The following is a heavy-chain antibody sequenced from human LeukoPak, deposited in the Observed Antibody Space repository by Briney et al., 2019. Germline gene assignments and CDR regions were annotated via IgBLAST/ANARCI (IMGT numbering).Heavy chain of an antibody. J-gene: IGHJ4*02. Sequence: TASETLSLTCTVSGGSISSSSYYWGWIRQPPGKGLEWIGSIYYSGSTYYNPSLKSRVTMSVDTSKNQFSLKLSSVTAADTAVYYCASTYYDILTGYYTFDYWGQGTLVTVSS. CDR2: IYYSGST. CDR3: ASTYYDILTGYYTFDY. V-gene: IGHV4-39*07. D-gene: IGHD3-9*01. CDR1: GGSISSSSYY.